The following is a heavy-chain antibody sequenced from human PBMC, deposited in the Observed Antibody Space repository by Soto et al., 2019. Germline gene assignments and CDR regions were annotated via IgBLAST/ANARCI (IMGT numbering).Heavy chain of an antibody. CDR2: IYYSGNT. J-gene: IGHJ5*02. Sequence: SETLSLTCTVSGGSISNFYWNWVRQPPGKGLEWIGNIYYSGNTNYNPSLKSRVIISIDTSKNQFSLKLTSVTAADTAVYYCARGRSCISTTCYDDHNWFGPWGQGTLVTVSS. CDR3: ARGRSCISTTCYDDHNWFGP. CDR1: GGSISNFY. V-gene: IGHV4-59*01. D-gene: IGHD2-2*01.